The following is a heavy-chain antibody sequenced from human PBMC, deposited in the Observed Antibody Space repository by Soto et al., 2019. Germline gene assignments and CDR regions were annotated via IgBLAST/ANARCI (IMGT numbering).Heavy chain of an antibody. V-gene: IGHV3-21*02. J-gene: IGHJ5*02. CDR1: GFTFSDFA. CDR2: LSASGDYI. D-gene: IGHD6-25*01. Sequence: EVQLVQSGGGLVKPGRSLRLSCEASGFTFSDFAMNCVRQAPGKGLEWVSTLSASGDYIYYPDSLKGRFTIAGDNAKNAPSLQMDSRRVEDTAVYYWARRRRLAASRPVDLWGQGTLVTVSS. CDR3: ARRRRLAASRPVDL.